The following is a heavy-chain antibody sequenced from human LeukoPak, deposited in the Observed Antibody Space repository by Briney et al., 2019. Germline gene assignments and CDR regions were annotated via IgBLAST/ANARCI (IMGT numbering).Heavy chain of an antibody. CDR3: ARAPDYGDYVFYFDY. V-gene: IGHV4-59*01. Sequence: SETLSLTCTVSGGSISSYYWSWIRQPPGKGLEWIGYIYYSGSTNYNPSLKSRVTISVDTSKNQFSLKLSSVTAADTAVYYCARAPDYGDYVFYFDYWGQGTLVTVPS. CDR2: IYYSGST. J-gene: IGHJ4*02. CDR1: GGSISSYY. D-gene: IGHD4-17*01.